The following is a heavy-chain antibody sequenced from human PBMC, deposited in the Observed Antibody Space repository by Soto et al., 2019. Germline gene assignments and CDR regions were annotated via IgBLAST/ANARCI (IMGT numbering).Heavy chain of an antibody. D-gene: IGHD3-10*01. V-gene: IGHV1-69*13. CDR1: GGTFSSYA. CDR3: ARDRALGSGSYGPGGFYYYYYGMDA. J-gene: IGHJ6*02. Sequence: SVKVSCKASGGTFSSYAISWVRQAPGQGLEWMGGIIPIFGTANYAQKFQGRVTITADESTSTAYMELSSLRSEDTAVYYCARDRALGSGSYGPGGFYYYYYGMDAWGQGTTVTV. CDR2: IIPIFGTA.